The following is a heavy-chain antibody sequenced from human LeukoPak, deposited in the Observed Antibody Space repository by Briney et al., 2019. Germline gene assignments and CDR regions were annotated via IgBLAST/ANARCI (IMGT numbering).Heavy chain of an antibody. CDR2: IIPIFGTA. Sequence: EASVKVSCKASRGTFSSYAINWVRQAPGQGLEWMGGIIPIFGTANYAQKFQGRVTITADESTSTAYMELSSLRSEDTAVYYCARDSVGATGGYWGQGTLVTVSS. CDR3: ARDSVGATGGY. CDR1: RGTFSSYA. D-gene: IGHD1-26*01. V-gene: IGHV1-69*13. J-gene: IGHJ4*02.